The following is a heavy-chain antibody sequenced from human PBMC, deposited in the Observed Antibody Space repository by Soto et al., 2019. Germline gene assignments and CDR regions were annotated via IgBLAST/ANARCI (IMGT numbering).Heavy chain of an antibody. CDR3: ARLQYTVVTALDI. CDR2: IYHTVNT. D-gene: IGHD2-15*01. J-gene: IGHJ3*02. V-gene: IGHV4-59*11. CDR1: GVSIGSHF. Sequence: QVQLQESGPRLLKPSETLSLTCSVSGVSIGSHFWGWIRQAPGKGPELVGYIYHTVNTNYNPAVKSRVTISMDTSENQLSLQLSSVTAADTAVYYCARLQYTVVTALDIWGQGTMVTVSS.